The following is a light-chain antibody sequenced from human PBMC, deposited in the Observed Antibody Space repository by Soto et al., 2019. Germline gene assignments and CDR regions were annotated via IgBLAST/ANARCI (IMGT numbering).Light chain of an antibody. Sequence: DIHITQSPSSLSASVGDRVTITCRASQSISSYLNWYQQKPGKAPKLLIYAASSLQSGVPSRFSGSGSGTDFTLTISSMQPEDFANYYCQQYETFSGTFGPGTKVDIK. CDR2: AAS. V-gene: IGKV1-39*01. CDR1: QSISSY. CDR3: QQYETFSGT. J-gene: IGKJ1*01.